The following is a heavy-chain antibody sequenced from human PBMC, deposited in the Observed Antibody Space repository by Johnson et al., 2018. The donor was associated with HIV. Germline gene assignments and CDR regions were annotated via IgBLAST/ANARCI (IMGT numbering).Heavy chain of an antibody. Sequence: QVQLVESGGGVVQPGGSLRLSCAASGFTLRSYGMHWVRQAPGKGLEWVTFIRYDGSNKYYADSVKGRFTVSRDNSKNTLYLHMNSLKPEDTAVYYCARERIAAAGLDAFDIWGQGTMVTVSS. D-gene: IGHD6-13*01. J-gene: IGHJ3*02. V-gene: IGHV3-30*02. CDR2: IRYDGSNK. CDR1: GFTLRSYG. CDR3: ARERIAAAGLDAFDI.